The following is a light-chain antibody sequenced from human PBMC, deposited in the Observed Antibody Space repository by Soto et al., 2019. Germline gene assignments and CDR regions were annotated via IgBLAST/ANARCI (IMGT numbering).Light chain of an antibody. V-gene: IGKV1-33*01. J-gene: IGKJ5*01. CDR1: QNINNY. Sequence: DIQMTQSPSSLSASVGDRVTITCQASQNINNYLNWYQQKPGRAPKLLIYDASNLEAGVPSRFRGGDSGTNFTSTTSPRQPEDIATYYCQHYKNLPPFGQGTRLEIK. CDR2: DAS. CDR3: QHYKNLPP.